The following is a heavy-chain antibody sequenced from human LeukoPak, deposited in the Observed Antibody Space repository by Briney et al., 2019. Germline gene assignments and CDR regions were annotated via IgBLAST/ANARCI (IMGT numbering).Heavy chain of an antibody. CDR2: IYHSGST. D-gene: IGHD3-22*01. CDR3: ASLTYYYDSSGYKSPHYFDY. V-gene: IGHV4-4*07. CDR1: GGSISSYY. Sequence: SETLSLTCTVSGGSISSYYWSWIRQPAGKGLEWIGRIYHSGSTYYNPSLKSRVTISVDTSKNQFSLKLSSVTAADTAVYYCASLTYYYDSSGYKSPHYFDYWGQGTLVTVSS. J-gene: IGHJ4*02.